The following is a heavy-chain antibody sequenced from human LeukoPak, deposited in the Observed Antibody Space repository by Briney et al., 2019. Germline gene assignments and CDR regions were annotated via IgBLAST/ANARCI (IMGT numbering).Heavy chain of an antibody. CDR3: ARGRRVATISYYFDY. Sequence: SETLSLTCAVYGGPFSGYYWSWIRQPPGKGLEWIGEINHSGSTNYNPSLKSRVTISVDTSKNQFSLKLSSVTAADTAVYYCARGRRVATISYYFDYWGQGTLVTVSS. CDR2: INHSGST. D-gene: IGHD5-12*01. J-gene: IGHJ4*02. CDR1: GGPFSGYY. V-gene: IGHV4-34*01.